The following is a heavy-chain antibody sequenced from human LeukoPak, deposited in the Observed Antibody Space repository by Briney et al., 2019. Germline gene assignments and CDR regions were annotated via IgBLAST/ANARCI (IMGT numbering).Heavy chain of an antibody. CDR1: GFTFGSYV. J-gene: IGHJ4*02. Sequence: GGSLRLSCAVTGFTFGSYVMSWVRQAPGKGLEWVSSISGSGGSTYYADSVKGRFTISRDNSKKTLYLQMNGLRADDTAVYYCASWVPDRGFDYWGQGTLVTVSS. CDR3: ASWVPDRGFDY. D-gene: IGHD3-10*01. V-gene: IGHV3-23*01. CDR2: ISGSGGST.